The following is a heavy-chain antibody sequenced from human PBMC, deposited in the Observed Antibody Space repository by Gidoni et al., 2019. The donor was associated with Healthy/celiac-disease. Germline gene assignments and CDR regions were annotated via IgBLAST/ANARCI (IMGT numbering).Heavy chain of an antibody. CDR1: GGSISSSSYY. J-gene: IGHJ5*02. CDR2: IYYSWST. V-gene: IGHV4-39*07. CDR3: ARVLGYCSSTSCYTDSNWFDP. Sequence: QLQLQESGPGLVKPSETLSLTCTVSGGSISSSSYYWGWLRQPPGKGLEWIGSIYYSWSTYYNPSLKSRVTISVDTSKNQFSLKLSSVTAADTAVYYCARVLGYCSSTSCYTDSNWFDPWGQGTLVTVSS. D-gene: IGHD2-2*02.